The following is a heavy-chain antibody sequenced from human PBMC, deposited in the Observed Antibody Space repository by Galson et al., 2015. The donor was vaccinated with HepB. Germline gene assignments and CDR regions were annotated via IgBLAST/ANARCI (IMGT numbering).Heavy chain of an antibody. D-gene: IGHD5/OR15-5a*01. CDR2: ISGSGDST. CDR1: GFTFSSYA. Sequence: SLRLSCAASGFTFSSYAMSWVRQAPGKGLEWVSLISGSGDSTYYTDSVKGRFAISRDNSDNTLHLQMNSLRVEDTAVYYCAKESSGYYSVANSCSQVYGNWGQGTLVTVSS. J-gene: IGHJ4*02. CDR3: AKESSGYYSVANSCSQVYGN. V-gene: IGHV3-23*01.